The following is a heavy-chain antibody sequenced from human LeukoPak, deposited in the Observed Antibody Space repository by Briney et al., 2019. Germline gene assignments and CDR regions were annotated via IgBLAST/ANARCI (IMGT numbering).Heavy chain of an antibody. CDR3: ARLSKGRFFDYIFDY. CDR1: GGSVSSSTYY. V-gene: IGHV4-39*01. Sequence: SRTLSLTCTVSGGSVSSSTYYWGWIRQPPGKGLEWIGNIYYSGSTYYNPSLKSRVTMSVDTSNNQFSLKMHSVTAADTAVYFCARLSKGRFFDYIFDYWGQGTLVTVSS. J-gene: IGHJ4*02. CDR2: IYYSGST. D-gene: IGHD3-9*01.